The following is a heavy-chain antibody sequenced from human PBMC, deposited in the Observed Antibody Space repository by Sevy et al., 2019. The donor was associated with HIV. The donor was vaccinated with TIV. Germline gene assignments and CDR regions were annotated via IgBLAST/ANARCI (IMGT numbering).Heavy chain of an antibody. CDR1: GDSISSGGYY. J-gene: IGHJ5*02. V-gene: IGHV4-30-4*01. CDR3: ARDFRSPFDP. CDR2: IYYSEST. Sequence: SETLSLTCTVSGDSISSGGYYWSWIRQPPGKGLEWIGYIYYSESTYYNPSLKSRVTISVDTSKNQFSLKLRSVTAADTAVYYCARDFRSPFDPWGQGILVTVSS.